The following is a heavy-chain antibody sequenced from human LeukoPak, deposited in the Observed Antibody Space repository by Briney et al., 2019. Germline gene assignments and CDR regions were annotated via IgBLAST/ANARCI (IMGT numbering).Heavy chain of an antibody. V-gene: IGHV3-30*04. D-gene: IGHD2-2*01. J-gene: IGHJ4*02. CDR2: ISYDGSNK. CDR3: ARNPSTSSYLDY. Sequence: GGSLRLSCAASGFTFSSYAMHWVRQAPGKGLERGAVISYDGSNKYYADSVKGRFTISRDNSKNTLYLQMNSLRAEDTAVYYCARNPSTSSYLDYWGQGTLVTVSS. CDR1: GFTFSSYA.